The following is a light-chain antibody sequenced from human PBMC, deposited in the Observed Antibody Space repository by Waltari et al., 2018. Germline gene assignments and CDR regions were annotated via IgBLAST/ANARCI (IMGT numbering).Light chain of an antibody. CDR1: QSIATW. V-gene: IGKV1-5*03. J-gene: IGKJ1*01. CDR2: EAA. CDR3: QQYKSYPWT. Sequence: DIQMTQAPSTLSPSVGDRVTITGRASQSIATWLAWYQQKPGKAPNLLYYEAASLGSGVPSRFSGSGSGTEFTLTISSLQPDDFAAYYCQQYKSYPWTFGQGTKVEIK.